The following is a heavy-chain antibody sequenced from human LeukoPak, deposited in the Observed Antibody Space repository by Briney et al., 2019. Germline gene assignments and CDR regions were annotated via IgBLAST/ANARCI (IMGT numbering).Heavy chain of an antibody. CDR1: GGSISIGGYY. CDR3: ARVLGYCSGGSCYPLADRWFDL. D-gene: IGHD2-15*01. CDR2: IYYSGST. J-gene: IGHJ2*01. V-gene: IGHV4-31*03. Sequence: SETLSLTCTVSGGSISIGGYYWSWIRQHPGKGLEWIGYIYYSGSTYYNPSLKSRVTISADTSKNHFSLKLSSVTAADTAVYYCARVLGYCSGGSCYPLADRWFDLWGRGTLVTVSS.